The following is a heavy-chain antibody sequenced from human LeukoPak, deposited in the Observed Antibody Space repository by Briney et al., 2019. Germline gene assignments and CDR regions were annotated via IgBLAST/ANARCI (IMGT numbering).Heavy chain of an antibody. V-gene: IGHV3-30-3*01. CDR1: GFTLAIYA. CDR2: ISYDGNNK. Sequence: GGSLRLSCAASGFTLAIYAMHWVSQAPGKGLEWEAVISYDGNNKYYADSVKGRFTISRDNSKTALYLQMNSLRAEDTAVYYCARDLVGGWDDSSGYYYGYFDYWGQGTLVTVSS. D-gene: IGHD3-22*01. CDR3: ARDLVGGWDDSSGYYYGYFDY. J-gene: IGHJ4*02.